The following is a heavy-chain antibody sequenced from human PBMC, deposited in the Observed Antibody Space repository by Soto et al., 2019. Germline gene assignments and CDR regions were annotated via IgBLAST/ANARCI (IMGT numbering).Heavy chain of an antibody. D-gene: IGHD3-22*01. Sequence: HPGGSLRLSCAASGSTFSNYAMTWVRQAPGKGLEWVSGISGSGRNTDYADPVKGQFTISRDNSKNTLYLEMNSLRAEDTAVYYCARGATTMIVRGSRRSVPWGQGTLVTVSS. CDR1: GSTFSNYA. J-gene: IGHJ5*02. CDR2: ISGSGRNT. CDR3: ARGATTMIVRGSRRSVP. V-gene: IGHV3-23*01.